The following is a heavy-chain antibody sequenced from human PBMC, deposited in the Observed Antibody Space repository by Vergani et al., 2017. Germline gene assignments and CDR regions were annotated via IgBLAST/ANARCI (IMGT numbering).Heavy chain of an antibody. CDR2: IYHSGST. D-gene: IGHD6-13*01. V-gene: IGHV4-4*03. CDR1: GGSISSSNW. J-gene: IGHJ6*02. Sequence: QVQLQESGPGLVKPPGTLSLTCAVSGGSISSSNWWSWVRQPPGKGLEWIGEIYHSGSTNYNPSLKSRVTISVDKSKNQFSLKLSSVTAADTAVYYCARRGDGTGIAAAGTWLGYYYYGMDVWGQGTTVTVSS. CDR3: ARRGDGTGIAAAGTWLGYYYYGMDV.